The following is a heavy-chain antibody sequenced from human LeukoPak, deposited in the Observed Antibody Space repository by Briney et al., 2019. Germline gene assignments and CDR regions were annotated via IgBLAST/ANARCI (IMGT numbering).Heavy chain of an antibody. J-gene: IGHJ4*02. V-gene: IGHV3-74*01. D-gene: IGHD6-13*01. CDR3: ARQYSSSCDFDY. Sequence: PGGSLRLSCAASGFTFSSYWMHWVRQAPGKGLVWVSRINSDGSSTSYADSVKGRFTISRDNAKNTLYLQMNSLGAEDTAVYYCARQYSSSCDFDYWGQGTLVTVSS. CDR1: GFTFSSYW. CDR2: INSDGSST.